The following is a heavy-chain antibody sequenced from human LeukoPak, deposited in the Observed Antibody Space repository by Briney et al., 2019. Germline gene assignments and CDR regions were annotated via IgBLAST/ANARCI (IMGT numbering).Heavy chain of an antibody. J-gene: IGHJ4*02. CDR1: GFTFSSYA. CDR3: ASNWNLDC. Sequence: GGSLRLSCAASGFTFSSYAMSWVRQAPGKGLEWVSAISNTGGGTYYTDSVKGRFTISRDNSKNTLYLQMNSLRAEDTAVYFCASNWNLDCWGQGTLVTVSS. V-gene: IGHV3-23*01. D-gene: IGHD1-1*01. CDR2: ISNTGGGT.